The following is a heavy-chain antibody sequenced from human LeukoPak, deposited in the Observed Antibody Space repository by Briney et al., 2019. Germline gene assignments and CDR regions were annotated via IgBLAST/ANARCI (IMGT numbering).Heavy chain of an antibody. J-gene: IGHJ4*02. D-gene: IGHD3-10*01. CDR3: AKVKPYYYGSGSSTGFDY. CDR2: ISYDGSNK. Sequence: GRSLRLSCAASGFTFSSYAMHWVRQAPGKGLEWVAVISYDGSNKKYADSVKGRFTISRDNSKNTLYLQMNSLRAEDTAVYYCAKVKPYYYGSGSSTGFDYWGQGTLVTVSS. V-gene: IGHV3-30*04. CDR1: GFTFSSYA.